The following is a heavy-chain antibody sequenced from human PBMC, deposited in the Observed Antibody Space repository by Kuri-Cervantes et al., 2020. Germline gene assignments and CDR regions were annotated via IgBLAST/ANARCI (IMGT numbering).Heavy chain of an antibody. CDR2: IYYSGST. J-gene: IGHJ4*02. Sequence: SETLSLTCTVSGGSISSYYWSWIRQPPGKGLEWIGYIYYSGSTNYNPSLKSRVTISVDTSKNQFSLKLSSVTAADTAVYYCARGGRKGWLHPRIYYFDYWGQGTLVTVSS. CDR1: GGSISSYY. D-gene: IGHD5-24*01. CDR3: ARGGRKGWLHPRIYYFDY. V-gene: IGHV4-59*01.